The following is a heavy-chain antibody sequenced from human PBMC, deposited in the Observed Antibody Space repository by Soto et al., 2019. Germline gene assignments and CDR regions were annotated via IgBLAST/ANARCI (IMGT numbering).Heavy chain of an antibody. Sequence: GGSLRLSCAASGFTFSDYYMGWIRQAPGKGLEWVSYISSSSSYTNYADSVKGRFTISRDNAKNSLYLQMNSLRAEDTAVYYCARVRYCSSTSCSSFDYWGQGTLVTVSS. D-gene: IGHD2-2*01. J-gene: IGHJ4*02. V-gene: IGHV3-11*06. CDR3: ARVRYCSSTSCSSFDY. CDR1: GFTFSDYY. CDR2: ISSSSSYT.